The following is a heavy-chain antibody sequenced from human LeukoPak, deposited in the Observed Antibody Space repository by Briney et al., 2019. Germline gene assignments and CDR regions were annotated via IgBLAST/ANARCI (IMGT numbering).Heavy chain of an antibody. CDR1: GYTFTSYY. Sequence: ASVKVSCKASGYTFTSYYMHWVRQAPGQGLEWMGIINPSGGSTSYAQKFQGRVTMTRDTSTSTVYMELSSLRSEDTAVYYCARVWSPKYFYYYMDVWGKGTTVTLS. D-gene: IGHD3-10*01. CDR2: INPSGGST. V-gene: IGHV1-46*01. CDR3: ARVWSPKYFYYYMDV. J-gene: IGHJ6*03.